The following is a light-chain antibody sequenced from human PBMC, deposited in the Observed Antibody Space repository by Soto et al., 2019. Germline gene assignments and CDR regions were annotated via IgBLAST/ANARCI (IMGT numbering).Light chain of an antibody. J-gene: IGKJ1*01. CDR3: KQYGSSPVT. CDR1: QSVSSSY. Sequence: EIVLTQSPGTLSLSPGERATLSCRASQSVSSSYLAWYQQKPGQAPRLLIYGASSRATGIPDRFSGSESGTDFALTMSRLEPEEFAVYYCKQYGSSPVTFGQGTDVEIK. CDR2: GAS. V-gene: IGKV3-20*01.